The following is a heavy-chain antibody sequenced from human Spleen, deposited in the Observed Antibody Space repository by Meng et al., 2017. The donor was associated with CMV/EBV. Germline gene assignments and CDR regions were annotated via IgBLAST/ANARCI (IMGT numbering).Heavy chain of an antibody. J-gene: IGHJ4*02. D-gene: IGHD2/OR15-2a*01. CDR2: INPNSGGT. V-gene: IGHV1-2*02. Sequence: CKASGYTFKGYYIHWVRQAPGQGLEWMGWINPNSGGTNYAQKFQGRVTMTRETSIRTAYMELNTLRSDDTAFYYCARSCNGNTCPFDFRGQGTLVTVSS. CDR3: ARSCNGNTCPFDF. CDR1: GYTFKGYY.